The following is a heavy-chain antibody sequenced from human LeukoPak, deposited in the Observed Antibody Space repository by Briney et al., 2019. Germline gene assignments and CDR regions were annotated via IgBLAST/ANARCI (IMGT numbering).Heavy chain of an antibody. Sequence: GASVKVSCKASGYTFTGYYMHWVRQAPGQGLEWMGWTNPSNGDTNYAQKFQGRVTMTRDTSISTAYMELSRLRSDDTAVYYCARVSLGIYWYYALWGRGTLVTVSS. CDR3: ARVSLGIYWYYAL. V-gene: IGHV1-2*02. D-gene: IGHD1-14*01. CDR1: GYTFTGYY. J-gene: IGHJ2*01. CDR2: TNPSNGDT.